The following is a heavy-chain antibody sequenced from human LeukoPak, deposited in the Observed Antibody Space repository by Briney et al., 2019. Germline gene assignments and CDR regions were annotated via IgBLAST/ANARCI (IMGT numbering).Heavy chain of an antibody. J-gene: IGHJ4*02. CDR1: GFTFSSYE. V-gene: IGHV3-48*03. CDR2: ISSSGSTI. CDR3: ARDLPSYGSGTFDY. Sequence: GGALRLSCAASGFTFSSYEMNWVRQAPGKGLEGVSYISSSGSTIYYADSVKGRFTISRDNAKNSLYLQMNSLRAEDTAVYYCARDLPSYGSGTFDYWGQGTLVTVSS. D-gene: IGHD3-10*01.